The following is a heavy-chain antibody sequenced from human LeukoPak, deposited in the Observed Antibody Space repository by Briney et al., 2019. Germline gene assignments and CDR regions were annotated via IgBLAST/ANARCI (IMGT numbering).Heavy chain of an antibody. V-gene: IGHV1-69*13. CDR1: GGTFSSYA. CDR2: IIPIFGTA. J-gene: IGHJ4*02. Sequence: SVKVSCRASGGTFSSYAISWVRQAPGQGLEWMGGIIPIFGTANYAQKFQGRVTITADESTSTAYMELSSLRSEDTAVYYCARYGSGSYKLDYWGQGTLVTVSS. D-gene: IGHD3-10*01. CDR3: ARYGSGSYKLDY.